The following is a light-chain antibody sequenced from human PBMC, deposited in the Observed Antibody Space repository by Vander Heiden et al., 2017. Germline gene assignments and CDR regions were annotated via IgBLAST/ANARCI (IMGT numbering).Light chain of an antibody. CDR3: AAGDGSLSGRV. J-gene: IGLJ3*02. CDR1: SPYLGRNS. Sequence: QSVLTQPPSASGTPGPWVTPSRSGRSPYLGRNSVVWYQQLPGTAPKLLIYRNNQRPSGVPDRFSGSKSGTSGSLAISGLRSEDEAEYYCAAGDGSLSGRVFGGGTKLTVL. V-gene: IGLV1-47*01. CDR2: RNN.